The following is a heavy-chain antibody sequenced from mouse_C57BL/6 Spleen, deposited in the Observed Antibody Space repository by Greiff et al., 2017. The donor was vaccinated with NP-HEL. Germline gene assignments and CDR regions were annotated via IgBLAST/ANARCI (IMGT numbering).Heavy chain of an antibody. CDR3: ARLGSSSYFDY. CDR1: EFAFRSYY. CDR2: INCDGSST. D-gene: IGHD1-1*01. V-gene: IGHV5-16*01. Sequence: EVKVVESGGGLVQPGNSMKLSCTATEFAFRSYYMAWVRQVPEKSLELVADINCDGSSTYYLDSLKSRFIISRDNAKNILYLQMSSLKSEDTATYYGARLGSSSYFDYWGQGTTLTVSS. J-gene: IGHJ2*01.